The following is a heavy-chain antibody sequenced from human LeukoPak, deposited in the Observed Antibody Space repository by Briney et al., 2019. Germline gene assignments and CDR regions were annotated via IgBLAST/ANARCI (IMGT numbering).Heavy chain of an antibody. CDR1: GYTFTSYG. CDR3: ARDLGGSGSYYSPTFDY. J-gene: IGHJ4*02. Sequence: ASVKVSCRASGYTFTSYGISWVRQAPGQGLECMGWISAYNGNTNYAQKLQGRVTMTTDTSTSTAYMELRSLRSDDTAVYYCARDLGGSGSYYSPTFDYWGQGTLVTVSS. CDR2: ISAYNGNT. V-gene: IGHV1-18*01. D-gene: IGHD3-10*01.